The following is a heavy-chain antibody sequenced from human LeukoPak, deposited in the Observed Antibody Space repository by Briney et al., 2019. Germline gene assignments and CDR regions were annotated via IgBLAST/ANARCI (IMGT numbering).Heavy chain of an antibody. CDR2: ISSDSRTI. J-gene: IGHJ4*02. CDR1: GITLSNYG. Sequence: GGSLRPSCAVSGITLSNYGMSWVRQAPGKGLEWVSYISSDSRTIYYADSVKGRFTISRDNARNSLFLQMDSLRAEDTAVYYCARDRYGDYCHDSWGQGTLVTVSS. CDR3: ARDRYGDYCHDS. D-gene: IGHD4-17*01. V-gene: IGHV3-48*04.